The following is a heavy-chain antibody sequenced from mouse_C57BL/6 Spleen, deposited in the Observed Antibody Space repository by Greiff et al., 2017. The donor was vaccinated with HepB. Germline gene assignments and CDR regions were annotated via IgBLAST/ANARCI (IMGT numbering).Heavy chain of an antibody. CDR1: GYTFTSYW. V-gene: IGHV1-5*01. J-gene: IGHJ3*01. D-gene: IGHD2-4*01. CDR3: TRGDDYDVAY. Sequence: VQLQQSGTVLARPGASVKMSCKTSGYTFTSYWMHWVKQRPGQGLEWIGAIYPGNSDTSYNQKFKGKAKLTAVTSASTAYMELSSLTNEDSAVYYCTRGDDYDVAYWGQGTLVTVSA. CDR2: IYPGNSDT.